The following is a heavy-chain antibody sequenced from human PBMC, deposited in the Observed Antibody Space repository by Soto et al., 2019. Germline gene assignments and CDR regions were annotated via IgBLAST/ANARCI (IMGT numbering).Heavy chain of an antibody. CDR2: IYTAGGT. D-gene: IGHD2-2*01. J-gene: IGHJ5*02. CDR3: ARALPVAKGGFNP. Sequence: EVQLVETGGGLIQPGGSLRLSCAASGFTVSNTYMTWVRQPPGKGLECVSVIYTAGGTNYADSVKGRFIISRDNSKYTLYRQMNSLRAEDTAVYYCARALPVAKGGFNPWGQGTLVTVSS. V-gene: IGHV3-53*02. CDR1: GFTVSNTY.